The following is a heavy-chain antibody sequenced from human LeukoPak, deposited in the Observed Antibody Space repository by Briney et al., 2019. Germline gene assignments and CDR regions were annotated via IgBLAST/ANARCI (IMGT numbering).Heavy chain of an antibody. CDR3: ARGIAAAAKQGGFDY. CDR1: GDSFSNYY. J-gene: IGHJ4*02. Sequence: SETLSLTCSVSGDSFSNYYWTWIRQPAGKGLEWIGRIYTTGSTSYNPSLKSRVTMSVDTSNNQFSLKLSSVTAADTALYYCARGIAAAAKQGGFDYWGQGTLVTVSS. CDR2: IYTTGST. D-gene: IGHD6-13*01. V-gene: IGHV4-4*07.